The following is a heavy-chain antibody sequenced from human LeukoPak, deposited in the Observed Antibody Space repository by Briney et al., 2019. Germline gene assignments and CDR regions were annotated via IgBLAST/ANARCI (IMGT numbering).Heavy chain of an antibody. Sequence: GASVLVSCKASGDTFTDYYRNWVRHAPSQGVEWMGWINPNTGGTNYPQEFQGGVTMTRETSVRTAYMELSRLMYDDTVVYYCTREEYNWNSELYYYYMYVYGKGTTVTVS. CDR3: TREEYNWNSELYYYYMYV. V-gene: IGHV1-2*02. D-gene: IGHD1-7*01. J-gene: IGHJ6*03. CDR1: GDTFTDYY. CDR2: INPNTGGT.